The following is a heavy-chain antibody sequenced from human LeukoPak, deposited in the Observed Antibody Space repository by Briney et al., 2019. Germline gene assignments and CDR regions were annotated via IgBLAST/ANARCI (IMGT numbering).Heavy chain of an antibody. D-gene: IGHD3-9*01. CDR2: ISGSGGST. CDR1: GFTFSNHG. J-gene: IGHJ4*02. CDR3: AKGVRYFDWCDY. V-gene: IGHV3-23*01. Sequence: GGSLRLSCAASGFTFSNHGMSWVRQAPGKGLEWVSTISGSGGSTYYADSVKGRFTVSRDNSKNTLYLQMNSLRAEDTAEYYCAKGVRYFDWCDYWGQGTLVIVSS.